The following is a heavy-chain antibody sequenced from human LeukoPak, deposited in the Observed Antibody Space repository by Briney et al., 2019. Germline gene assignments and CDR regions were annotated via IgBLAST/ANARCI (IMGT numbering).Heavy chain of an antibody. D-gene: IGHD6-13*01. CDR3: ARQGIAAAGGRDYYYYYMDV. J-gene: IGHJ6*03. Sequence: ASVKVSCKASGYTFTDYYMHWVRQAPGQGLEWMGLINSNSGDTNYAQKFQGRVTVTRDSSISTAYMELSSLRSEDTAVYYCARQGIAAAGGRDYYYYYMDVWGKGTTVTVSS. CDR1: GYTFTDYY. V-gene: IGHV1-2*02. CDR2: INSNSGDT.